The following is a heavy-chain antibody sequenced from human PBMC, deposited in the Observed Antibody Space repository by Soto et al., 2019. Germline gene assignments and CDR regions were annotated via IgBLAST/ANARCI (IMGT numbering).Heavy chain of an antibody. Sequence: GGSLRLSCAASGFTFSSYWMSWVRQAPGKGLEWVANIKQDGSEKYYVDSVKGRFTISRDNAKNSLYLQMNRLRAEDTAVYYCARVSLVGADAFDIWGQGTMVTVSS. CDR3: ARVSLVGADAFDI. CDR2: IKQDGSEK. CDR1: GFTFSSYW. V-gene: IGHV3-7*01. J-gene: IGHJ3*02. D-gene: IGHD1-26*01.